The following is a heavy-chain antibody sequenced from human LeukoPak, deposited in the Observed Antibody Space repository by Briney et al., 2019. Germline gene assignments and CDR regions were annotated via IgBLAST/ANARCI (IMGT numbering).Heavy chain of an antibody. CDR2: ILYDGSNH. J-gene: IGHJ4*02. CDR1: GFTFDIYA. V-gene: IGHV3-30*04. Sequence: GGSLRLSCAASGFTFDIYAMHWVRQAPGKGLEWVAVILYDGSNHFYADSVKGRFTISRDNSKNILYLQMNSLTTDDTGVYYCAGDPYSDVDSWGRGTLVTVSS. CDR3: AGDPYSDVDS. D-gene: IGHD1-26*01.